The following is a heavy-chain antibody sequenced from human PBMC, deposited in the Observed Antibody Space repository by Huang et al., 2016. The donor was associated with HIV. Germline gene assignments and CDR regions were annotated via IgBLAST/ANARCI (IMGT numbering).Heavy chain of an antibody. CDR1: GFKFSNYW. CDR2: IKMDGRTT. Sequence: EEHLVESGGGLVQPGGSLRLSCEASGFKFSNYWMQWVRQAQGKGLVWVSRIKMDGRTTYNAEYVKGSFTIYRDNAKNTLYLQMSSLTAEDTAIYYCARAGGFEIWGQGTVVTVSS. J-gene: IGHJ3*02. V-gene: IGHV3-74*01. CDR3: ARAGGFEI. D-gene: IGHD2-15*01.